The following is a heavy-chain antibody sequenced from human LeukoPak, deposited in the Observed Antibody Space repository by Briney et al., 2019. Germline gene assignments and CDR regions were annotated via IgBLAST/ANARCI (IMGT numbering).Heavy chain of an antibody. D-gene: IGHD6-13*01. CDR1: GGSISSGSYY. Sequence: SETLSLTCTVSGGSISSGSYYWSWIRQPAGKGLEWIGRIYTSGSTNYNPSLKGRVTISVDTSKNQFSLKLSSVTAADTAVYYCARSGYSSSWYSRWDYYYYGMDVWGQGTTVTVSS. J-gene: IGHJ6*02. CDR2: IYTSGST. V-gene: IGHV4-61*02. CDR3: ARSGYSSSWYSRWDYYYYGMDV.